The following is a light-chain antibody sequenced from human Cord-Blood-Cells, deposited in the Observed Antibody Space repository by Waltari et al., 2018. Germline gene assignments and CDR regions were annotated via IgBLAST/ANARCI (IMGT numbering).Light chain of an antibody. CDR1: QSISSY. V-gene: IGKV1-39*01. CDR2: AAS. CDR3: QQSYSTPVT. Sequence: DIQMTQSPSSLSASVGDRVTITCRASQSISSYLNWYQQKPGKAPKLLIYAASSLQSGVPSRCSGSGSGTDFTLTISSLQREDFATYYCQQSYSTPVTFGQGTRLEIK. J-gene: IGKJ5*01.